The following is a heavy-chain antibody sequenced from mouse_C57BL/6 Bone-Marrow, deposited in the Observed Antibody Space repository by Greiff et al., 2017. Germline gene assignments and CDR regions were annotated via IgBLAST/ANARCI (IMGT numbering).Heavy chain of an antibody. CDR1: GFNIKDDY. Sequence: EVQLQQSGAELVRPGASFKLSCTASGFNIKDDYMHWVKQRPEQGLEWIGWIDPENGDTEYASKFQGKATITADTSSNTAYLQRSSLTSEDTAVYYCTTLTTVVATDYAMDYWGQGTSVTGSS. V-gene: IGHV14-4*01. J-gene: IGHJ4*01. CDR2: IDPENGDT. CDR3: TTLTTVVATDYAMDY. D-gene: IGHD1-1*01.